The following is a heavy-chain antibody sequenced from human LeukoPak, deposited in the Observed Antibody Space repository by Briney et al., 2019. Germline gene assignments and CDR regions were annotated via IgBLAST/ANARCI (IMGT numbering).Heavy chain of an antibody. Sequence: GGSLRLSCAASGFTFSSYGMSWVRQAPGKGLEWVSAISGSGGSTYYADSVKGRLTISRDNSKNTLYLQMNSLRAEDTAVYYCARGPSGYHNTGGQGTLVTVSS. CDR2: ISGSGGST. CDR3: ARGPSGYHNT. V-gene: IGHV3-23*01. CDR1: GFTFSSYG. D-gene: IGHD5-12*01. J-gene: IGHJ4*02.